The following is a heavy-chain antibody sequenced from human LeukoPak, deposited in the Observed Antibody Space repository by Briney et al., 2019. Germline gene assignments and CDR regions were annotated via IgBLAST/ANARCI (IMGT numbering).Heavy chain of an antibody. J-gene: IGHJ4*02. Sequence: PSETLSLTCAVSGDSITSSNWWTWVRQPPGKGLEWIGEIYHSGSANYNPSLQSRVTMSVDKSKNLFSLKLTSVTAADTAMYYCARIYCGSSSCYYFDYWGQGILVTVSS. CDR2: IYHSGSA. D-gene: IGHD2-2*01. V-gene: IGHV4/OR15-8*01. CDR3: ARIYCGSSSCYYFDY. CDR1: GDSITSSNW.